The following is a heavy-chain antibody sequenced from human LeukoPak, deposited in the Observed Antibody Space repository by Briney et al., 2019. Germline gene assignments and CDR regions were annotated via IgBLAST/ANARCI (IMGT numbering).Heavy chain of an antibody. CDR2: IYYSGST. Sequence: SETLSLTCTVSGGSISSYYWSWIRQPPGKGLEWIGYIYYSGSTNYNPSLKSRVTISVDTSKNQFSLKLSSVTAADTAVYYCARIPPFGELSYYGMDVWGQGTTVTVSS. CDR1: GGSISSYY. D-gene: IGHD3-10*01. J-gene: IGHJ6*02. CDR3: ARIPPFGELSYYGMDV. V-gene: IGHV4-59*08.